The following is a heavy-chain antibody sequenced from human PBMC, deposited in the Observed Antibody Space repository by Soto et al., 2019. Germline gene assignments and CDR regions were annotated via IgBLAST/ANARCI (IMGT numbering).Heavy chain of an antibody. CDR2: IYHSGST. D-gene: IGHD3-22*01. Sequence: SSETLSLTCAVSGGSISSSNWWSWVRQPPGKGLEWIGEIYHSGSTNYNPSLKSRVTISVDKSKNQFSLKLSSVTAADTAVYYCARARDYYYDSSGYYAFDIWGQGTMVTVSS. CDR3: ARARDYYYDSSGYYAFDI. V-gene: IGHV4-4*02. CDR1: GGSISSSNW. J-gene: IGHJ3*02.